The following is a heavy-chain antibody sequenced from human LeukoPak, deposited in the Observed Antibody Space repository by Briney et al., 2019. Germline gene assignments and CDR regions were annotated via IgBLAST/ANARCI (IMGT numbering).Heavy chain of an antibody. CDR3: ARDRTYGSGSYYKSPFDY. CDR2: ISSSSSYI. D-gene: IGHD3-10*01. V-gene: IGHV3-21*01. Sequence: GGSLRLSCAASGFTFSSYSMNWVRQAPGKGLEWVSSISSSSSYIYYADSVKGRFTISRDNANNSLYLQMNSLRAEDTAVYYCARDRTYGSGSYYKSPFDYWGQGTLVTVSS. CDR1: GFTFSSYS. J-gene: IGHJ4*02.